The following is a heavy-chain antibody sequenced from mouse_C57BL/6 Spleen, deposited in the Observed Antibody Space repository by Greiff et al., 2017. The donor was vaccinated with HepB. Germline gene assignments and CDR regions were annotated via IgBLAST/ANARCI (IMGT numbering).Heavy chain of an antibody. Sequence: VQLQQSGPELVKPGASVKISCKASGYTFTDYYMNWVKQSHGKSLEWIGDINPNNGGTSYNQKFKGKATLTVDKSSSTAYMELRSLTSEDSAVYYCARWDWDEDAYWGQGTLVTVSA. CDR2: INPNNGGT. D-gene: IGHD4-1*01. CDR1: GYTFTDYY. J-gene: IGHJ3*01. CDR3: ARWDWDEDAY. V-gene: IGHV1-26*01.